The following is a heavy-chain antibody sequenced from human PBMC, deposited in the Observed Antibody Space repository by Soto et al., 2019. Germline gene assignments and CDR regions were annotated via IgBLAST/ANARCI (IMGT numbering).Heavy chain of an antibody. Sequence: SETLSLTCTVSGGSISSYYWSWIRQPPGKGLEWIGYIYYSGSTNYNPSLKSRVTISVDTSKNQFSLKLSSVTAADTAVYYCARVPLAYCGGDCLIYFDYWGQGTLVTVSS. V-gene: IGHV4-59*01. CDR1: GGSISSYY. J-gene: IGHJ4*02. CDR2: IYYSGST. CDR3: ARVPLAYCGGDCLIYFDY. D-gene: IGHD2-21*02.